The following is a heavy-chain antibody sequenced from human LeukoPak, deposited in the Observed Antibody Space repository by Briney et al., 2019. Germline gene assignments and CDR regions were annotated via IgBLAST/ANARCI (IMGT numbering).Heavy chain of an antibody. CDR3: LSSAPTEGFDY. CDR2: INPSGGST. CDR1: GYTFTSYY. V-gene: IGHV1-46*01. Sequence: ASVKVSCKASGYTFTSYYMHWVRQAPGQGLEWMGIINPSGGSTSYAQKFQSRVTMTRDTSTSTVYMELSSLRSEDTAVYYCLSSAPTEGFDYWGQGTLVTVSS. D-gene: IGHD5/OR15-5a*01. J-gene: IGHJ4*02.